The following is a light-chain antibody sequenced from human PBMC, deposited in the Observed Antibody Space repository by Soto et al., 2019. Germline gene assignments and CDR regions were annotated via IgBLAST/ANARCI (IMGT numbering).Light chain of an antibody. V-gene: IGKV4-1*01. Sequence: DIVMTQSPDSVAVSLGERATINCKSSQSVLYSSNNKNYLAWYQQKPGQPPKLLIYWASTRESGVPDRFSGSGSGTDFTLTISSLQAEDVAVYYCQQYYSTPLTFGQGTKVEIK. J-gene: IGKJ1*01. CDR3: QQYYSTPLT. CDR2: WAS. CDR1: QSVLYSSNNKNY.